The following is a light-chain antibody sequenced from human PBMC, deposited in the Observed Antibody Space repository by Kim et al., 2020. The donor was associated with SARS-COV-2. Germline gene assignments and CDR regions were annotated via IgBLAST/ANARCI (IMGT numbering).Light chain of an antibody. CDR2: DVN. CDR3: CSYASSSGYV. V-gene: IGLV2-11*03. CDR1: SSDIGSYNY. J-gene: IGLJ1*01. Sequence: GQSVTISCTGTSSDIGSYNYVSWYQQHPGKVPKLMIYDVNKRPSGVPDRFSGSKSGNTASLTISGLQAEDEADYYCCSYASSSGYVFGTGTKVTVL.